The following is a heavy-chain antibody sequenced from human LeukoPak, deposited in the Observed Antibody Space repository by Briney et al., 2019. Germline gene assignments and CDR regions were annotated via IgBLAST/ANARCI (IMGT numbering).Heavy chain of an antibody. Sequence: PSETLSLTCTVSGGSISSYYWSWIRQPPGKGLEWIGYIYYSGSTNYNPSLKSRVTISVDTSKNKFSLKLSSVTAADTAVYYCARGVTLPAAIGEFDYWGQGTLVTVSS. V-gene: IGHV4-59*01. D-gene: IGHD2-2*01. CDR2: IYYSGST. J-gene: IGHJ4*02. CDR1: GGSISSYY. CDR3: ARGVTLPAAIGEFDY.